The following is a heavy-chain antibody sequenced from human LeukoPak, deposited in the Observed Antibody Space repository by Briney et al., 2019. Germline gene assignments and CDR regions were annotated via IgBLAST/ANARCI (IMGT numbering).Heavy chain of an antibody. J-gene: IGHJ4*02. D-gene: IGHD3-22*01. Sequence: GRSLRLSCAASGFTFSSYWMGWVRQAPGKGLEWVANIKLDGSEKYYADSVKGRFTISRDSAKNSLYLQMNSLRAEDTAVYYCARIDSKSYYFDYWGQGTLVTVSS. CDR2: IKLDGSEK. V-gene: IGHV3-7*01. CDR3: ARIDSKSYYFDY. CDR1: GFTFSSYW.